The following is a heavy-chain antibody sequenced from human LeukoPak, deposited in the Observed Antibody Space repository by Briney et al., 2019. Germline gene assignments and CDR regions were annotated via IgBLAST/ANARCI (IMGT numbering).Heavy chain of an antibody. CDR2: INPSSGGT. CDR3: ARETGGSFEYFDY. J-gene: IGHJ4*02. D-gene: IGHD7-27*01. Sequence: ASVKVSCKASGYSSTSYYIHWVRQAPGQGLEWMGRINPSSGGTNYAQKFQGRVTMTRDTSITTAYMGLSSLRSDDTAVYYCARETGGSFEYFDYWGQGTLVTVSS. CDR1: GYSSTSYY. V-gene: IGHV1-2*06.